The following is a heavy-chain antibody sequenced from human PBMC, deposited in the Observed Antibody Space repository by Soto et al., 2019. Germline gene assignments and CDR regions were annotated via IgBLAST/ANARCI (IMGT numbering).Heavy chain of an antibody. CDR3: ASCHLRFGAPYYYYGMDV. CDR1: GGTFSSYA. J-gene: IGHJ6*02. V-gene: IGHV1-69*13. D-gene: IGHD3-16*01. CDR2: IIPIFGTA. Sequence: GASVKVSCKASGGTFSSYAISWVRQAPGQGLEWMGGIIPIFGTANYAQKFQGRVTITADESTSTAYMELSSLRSEDTAVYYCASCHLRFGAPYYYYGMDVWGQGTTVTVSS.